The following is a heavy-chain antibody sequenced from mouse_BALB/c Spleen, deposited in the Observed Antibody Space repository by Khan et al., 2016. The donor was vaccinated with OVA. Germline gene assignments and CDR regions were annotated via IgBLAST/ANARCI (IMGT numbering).Heavy chain of an antibody. CDR3: ASKDEYDYEPVPD. J-gene: IGHJ3*01. D-gene: IGHD2-4*01. V-gene: IGHV3-2*02. CDR1: GYSITSEYT. Sequence: EVQLQESGPGLVKPSQSLSLTCTVTGYSITSEYTWNWIRQFPGHKLEWMGFISYSGNTRYNPSLKSRISITRDTSKNQFFLQLNSVTSEYTATYYVASKDEYDYEPVPDWGQGTLVTGSA. CDR2: ISYSGNT.